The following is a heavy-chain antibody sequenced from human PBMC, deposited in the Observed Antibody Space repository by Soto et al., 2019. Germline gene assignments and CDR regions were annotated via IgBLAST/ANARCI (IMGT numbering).Heavy chain of an antibody. V-gene: IGHV4-34*01. CDR1: GGSFSGYY. CDR2: INHSGST. CDR3: ARGRVRDDYVWGSYRSNFDY. D-gene: IGHD3-16*02. Sequence: SETLSLTCAVYGGSFSGYYWSWIRQPPGKGLEWIGEINHSGSTNYNPSLKSRVTISVDTSKNQFSLKLSSVTAADTAVYYCARGRVRDDYVWGSYRSNFDYWGQGTLVTVSS. J-gene: IGHJ4*02.